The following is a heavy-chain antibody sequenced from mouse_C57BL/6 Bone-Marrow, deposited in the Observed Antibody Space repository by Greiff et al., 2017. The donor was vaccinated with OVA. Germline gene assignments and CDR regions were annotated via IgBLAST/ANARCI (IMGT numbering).Heavy chain of an antibody. D-gene: IGHD2-2*01. CDR1: GYTFTSYW. J-gene: IGHJ4*01. CDR3: ARSGVMVTRYAMDY. V-gene: IGHV1-55*01. CDR2: IYPGSGST. Sequence: QVQLQQPGAELVKPGASVKMSCKASGYTFTSYWITWVKQRPGQGLEWIGDIYPGSGSTNYNEKFKSKATLTVDTSSSTAYMQLSSLTSEDSAVYYCARSGVMVTRYAMDYWGQGTSVTVSS.